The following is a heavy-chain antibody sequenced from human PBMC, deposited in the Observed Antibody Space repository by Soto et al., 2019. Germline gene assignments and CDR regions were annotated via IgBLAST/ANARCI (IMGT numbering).Heavy chain of an antibody. D-gene: IGHD3-16*01. CDR2: ISYDGGTQ. CDR3: ERAHAKGMIYGADY. Sequence: QVQLVESGGAVVQPGRSLRLSCAASGFTFSNHALQWVRQAPGKGLEWVAGISYDGGTQDYADGVRGRFTISRDKSKDTVLLQMNTVRTADTAFDLCERAHAKGMIYGADYWGQGTLVTVSS. CDR1: GFTFSNHA. J-gene: IGHJ4*02. V-gene: IGHV3-30-3*01.